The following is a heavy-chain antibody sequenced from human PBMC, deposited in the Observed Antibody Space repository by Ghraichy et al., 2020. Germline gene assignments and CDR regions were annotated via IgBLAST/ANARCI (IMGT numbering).Heavy chain of an antibody. D-gene: IGHD4-17*01. Sequence: GGSLRLSCAASGFTFSSYEMNWVRQAPGKGLEWVSYISSSGSTIYYADSVKGRFTISRDNAKNSLYLQMNSLRAEDTAVYYCARDPGYGDYVFAFDIWGQGTMVTVSS. J-gene: IGHJ3*02. V-gene: IGHV3-48*03. CDR2: ISSSGSTI. CDR3: ARDPGYGDYVFAFDI. CDR1: GFTFSSYE.